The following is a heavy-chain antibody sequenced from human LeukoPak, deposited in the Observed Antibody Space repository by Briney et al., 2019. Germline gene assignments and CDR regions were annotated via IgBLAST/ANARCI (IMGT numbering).Heavy chain of an antibody. CDR1: GFTFSNAW. Sequence: GGSLRLSCAASGFTFSNAWMSWVRQAPGKGLEWVGRIKSKTDGGTTDYAAPVKGRFTISRDDSKNTPYLQMNSLKTEDTAVYYCTTVGAYIWGYYFDYWGQGTLVTVSS. V-gene: IGHV3-15*01. J-gene: IGHJ4*02. D-gene: IGHD3-16*01. CDR2: IKSKTDGGTT. CDR3: TTVGAYIWGYYFDY.